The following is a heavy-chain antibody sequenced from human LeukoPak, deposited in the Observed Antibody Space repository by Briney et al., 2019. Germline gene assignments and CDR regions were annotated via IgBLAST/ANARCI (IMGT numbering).Heavy chain of an antibody. Sequence: ASVKVSCKASGYTFTNYGITWVRQAPGQGLEWMGWISASNGDTHYSEKFQDRITVTTDTSTSTAYMELRSLVSDDTAVYYCARESRVERDDFWGQGTLITVSS. D-gene: IGHD1-1*01. CDR2: ISASNGDT. V-gene: IGHV1-18*01. CDR3: ARESRVERDDF. CDR1: GYTFTNYG. J-gene: IGHJ4*02.